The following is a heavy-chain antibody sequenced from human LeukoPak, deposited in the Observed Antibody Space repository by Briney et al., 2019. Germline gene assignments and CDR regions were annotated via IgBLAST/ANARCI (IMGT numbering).Heavy chain of an antibody. J-gene: IGHJ3*02. CDR3: ARPDSSGYSRYAFDI. CDR2: IYYSGST. Sequence: PSETLSLTCTVSGGSISNYYWSWIRQPPGKGLEWIGYIYYSGSTNYNPFLKSRVTISVDTSMNQFSLKLSSVTAADTAVYYCARPDSSGYSRYAFDIWGQGTMVTVSS. D-gene: IGHD3-22*01. CDR1: GGSISNYY. V-gene: IGHV4-59*01.